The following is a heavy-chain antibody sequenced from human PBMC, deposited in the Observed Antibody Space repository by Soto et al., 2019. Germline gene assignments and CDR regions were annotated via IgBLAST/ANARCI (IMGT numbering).Heavy chain of an antibody. J-gene: IGHJ3*02. V-gene: IGHV1-69*13. CDR1: GGTFSSYA. CDR3: AREDRITGTSDAFDI. Sequence: GAPVQVSCKASGGTFSSYAISWVRQAPGKGLGWMGGIIPILGTANYAQKFQGRVTITADESTSTAYMELSSLRSEDTAVYYCAREDRITGTSDAFDIWGQGTMVTVSS. CDR2: IIPILGTA. D-gene: IGHD1-7*01.